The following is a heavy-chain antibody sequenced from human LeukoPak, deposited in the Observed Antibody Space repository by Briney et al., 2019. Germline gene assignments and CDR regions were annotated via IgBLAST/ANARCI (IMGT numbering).Heavy chain of an antibody. CDR2: IIPIFGTA. J-gene: IGHJ5*02. V-gene: IGHV1-69*13. D-gene: IGHD2-15*01. Sequence: SVKVSCKASGGTFSSYAISWVRQAPGQGLEWMGGIIPIFGTANYAQKFQGRVTITADESTSTAYMELSSLRSEDTAVYYCARDDGYCSGGSCYAWFDPWGQGTLVTVSS. CDR1: GGTFSSYA. CDR3: ARDDGYCSGGSCYAWFDP.